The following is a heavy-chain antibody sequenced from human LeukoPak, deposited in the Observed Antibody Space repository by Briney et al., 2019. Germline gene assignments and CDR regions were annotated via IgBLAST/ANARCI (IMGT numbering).Heavy chain of an antibody. CDR2: ISSSSSYI. CDR1: GFTFGDHA. D-gene: IGHD2-15*01. CDR3: ARDSGYCSGGSCSDAFDI. Sequence: PGRSLRLSCAASGFTFGDHAMSWVRQAPGKGLEWVSSISSSSSYIYYADSVKGRFTISRDNAKNSLYLQMNSLRAEDTAVYYCARDSGYCSGGSCSDAFDIWGQGTMVTVSS. J-gene: IGHJ3*02. V-gene: IGHV3-21*01.